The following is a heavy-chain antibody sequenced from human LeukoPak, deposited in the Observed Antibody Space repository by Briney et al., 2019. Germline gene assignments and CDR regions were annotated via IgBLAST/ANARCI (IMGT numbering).Heavy chain of an antibody. J-gene: IGHJ4*02. D-gene: IGHD5-18*01. CDR2: INSEGSST. Sequence: GGSLRLSCAASGFTFSNYWMHWVRQAPGKGLVWVSRINSEGSSTTYADSVKGRFTISRDNGQNPLSLQMNSLRAEDTAVYYCAREGRGYSYAFEYWGQGTLVTVSS. CDR1: GFTFSNYW. V-gene: IGHV3-74*01. CDR3: AREGRGYSYAFEY.